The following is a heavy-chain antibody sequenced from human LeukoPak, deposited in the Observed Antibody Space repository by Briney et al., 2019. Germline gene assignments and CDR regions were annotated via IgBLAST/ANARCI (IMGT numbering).Heavy chain of an antibody. J-gene: IGHJ5*02. CDR3: ARDGSIAVAGSWFDP. CDR1: VGSISSSNW. Sequence: SETLSLTCAVSVGSISSSNWWSWVRQPPGKGLEWIGEIYHSGSTNYNPSLKSRVTISVDKSKNQFSLKLSSVTAADTAVYYCARDGSIAVAGSWFDPWGQGTLVTVSS. CDR2: IYHSGST. V-gene: IGHV4-4*02. D-gene: IGHD6-19*01.